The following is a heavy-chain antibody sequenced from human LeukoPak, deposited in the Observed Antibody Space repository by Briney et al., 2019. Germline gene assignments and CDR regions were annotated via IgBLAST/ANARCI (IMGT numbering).Heavy chain of an antibody. CDR2: IHSSGST. CDR1: GGSINTYY. J-gene: IGHJ4*02. V-gene: IGHV4-4*07. Sequence: SETLSLTCSVSGGSINTYYWSCIRQPAGKGLERIGRIHSSGSTHYNPSLKSRVTISVDTSKNQFSLKLSSVTAADTAVYYCARHRDGYYPYFDYWGQGTLVTVSS. D-gene: IGHD5-24*01. CDR3: ARHRDGYYPYFDY.